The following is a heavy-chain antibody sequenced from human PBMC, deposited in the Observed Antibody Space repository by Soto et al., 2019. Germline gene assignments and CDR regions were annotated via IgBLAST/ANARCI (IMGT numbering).Heavy chain of an antibody. CDR1: GFDFGDYY. V-gene: IGHV3-11*01. D-gene: IGHD6-13*01. J-gene: IGHJ4*02. CDR2: IDSDDGTT. Sequence: PGGSLRLSCTAFGFDFGDYYMSWIRQAPGKGLEWVSYIDSDDGTTYYTDSVKGRFTISRDNAKNSLYLQMNSLRVEDTALYYCVRPYYSSSWFPFDRWGQGTLVTVSS. CDR3: VRPYYSSSWFPFDR.